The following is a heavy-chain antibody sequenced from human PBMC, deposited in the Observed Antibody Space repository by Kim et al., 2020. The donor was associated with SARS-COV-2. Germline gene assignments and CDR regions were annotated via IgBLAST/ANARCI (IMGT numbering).Heavy chain of an antibody. D-gene: IGHD3-10*01. CDR1: GFTFNNYA. CDR2: ISYDGRIK. CDR3: AKSIAFFWFGEGLNAFD. V-gene: IGHV3-30*18. J-gene: IGHJ3*01. Sequence: GGSLRLSCGASGFTFNNYAMHWVRQAPGKGREWVAVISYDGRIKYYADSVKGQFTVSRDSSHNTLYLQMRSLRPEDTALYYCAKSIAFFWFGEGLNAFD.